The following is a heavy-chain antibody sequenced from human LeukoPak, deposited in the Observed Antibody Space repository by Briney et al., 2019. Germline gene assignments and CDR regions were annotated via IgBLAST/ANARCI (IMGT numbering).Heavy chain of an antibody. CDR1: GFTFSDYY. J-gene: IGHJ6*02. Sequence: GGSLRLSCAASGFTFSDYYMSWIRQAPGKGLEWVSYISSSGSTIYYADSVKGRFTISRDNAKNSLYLQMNSLRAEDTAVYYCAREGGLGYCSGTSCRYYGMDVWGQGTTDTVSS. CDR2: ISSSGSTI. CDR3: AREGGLGYCSGTSCRYYGMDV. D-gene: IGHD2-2*01. V-gene: IGHV3-11*01.